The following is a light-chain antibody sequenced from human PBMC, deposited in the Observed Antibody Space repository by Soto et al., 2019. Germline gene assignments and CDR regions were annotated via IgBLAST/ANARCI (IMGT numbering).Light chain of an antibody. CDR2: AAA. Sequence: DIQMSQSPSSVSASVGDRVTITCRASQGISGWLAWYQQRPGEAPKLLIYAAANLQSGVPSRFSGSGSGTDFTLTIYSLQPEDSATYYCQQTNSFPLTFGGGTKVDIK. J-gene: IGKJ4*01. V-gene: IGKV1-12*01. CDR3: QQTNSFPLT. CDR1: QGISGW.